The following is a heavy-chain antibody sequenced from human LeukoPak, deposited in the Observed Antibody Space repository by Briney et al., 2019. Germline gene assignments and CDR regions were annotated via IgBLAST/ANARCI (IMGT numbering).Heavy chain of an antibody. CDR1: GFTFSTFA. J-gene: IGHJ4*02. D-gene: IGHD2-15*01. CDR3: ARDHESYCSGGSCYPVDY. CDR2: IWYDGSNK. V-gene: IGHV3-33*08. Sequence: GRSLRLSCAASGFTFSTFAMHWVRQAPGKGLEWVAVIWYDGSNKYYADSVKGRFTISRDNSKNTLYLQMNSLRAEDTAVYYCARDHESYCSGGSCYPVDYWGQGTLVTVSS.